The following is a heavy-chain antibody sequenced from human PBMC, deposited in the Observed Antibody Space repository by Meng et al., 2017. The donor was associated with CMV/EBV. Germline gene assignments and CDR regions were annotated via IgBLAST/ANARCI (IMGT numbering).Heavy chain of an antibody. Sequence: GGSLRLSCAASGFTFSSYAMHWVRQAPGKGLEWVSYISSSSSTIYYADSVKGRFTISRDNAKNSLYLQMNSLRAEDTAVYYCAIIGSGWFDYWGQGTLVTVSS. CDR2: ISSSSSTI. CDR3: AIIGSGWFDY. D-gene: IGHD6-19*01. CDR1: GFTFSSYA. V-gene: IGHV3-48*04. J-gene: IGHJ4*02.